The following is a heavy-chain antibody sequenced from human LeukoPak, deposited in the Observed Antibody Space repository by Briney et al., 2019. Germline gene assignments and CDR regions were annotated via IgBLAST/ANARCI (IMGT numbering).Heavy chain of an antibody. D-gene: IGHD5-12*01. J-gene: IGHJ4*02. CDR2: LSTNNGAT. CDR1: GYTFTGSY. CDR3: ARGGQPPG. V-gene: IGHV1-2*06. Sequence: GASVKVSCKASGYTFTGSYIHWVRQAPGQGLEWMGRLSTNNGATNYAQKFQGRVTMTGDTSITTAYMELTRLTSDDTAVYYCARGGQPPGWGQGTLVTVSS.